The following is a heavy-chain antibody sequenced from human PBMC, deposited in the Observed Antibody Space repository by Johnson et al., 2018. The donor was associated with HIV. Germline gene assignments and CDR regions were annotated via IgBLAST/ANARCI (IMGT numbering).Heavy chain of an antibody. J-gene: IGHJ3*02. CDR3: ARERDDSSGYYYHDAFDI. CDR1: RFIFNDYD. Sequence: VQLVESGGGVVQPGRSLRLSCAASRFIFNDYDMHWVRQVTGKGLEWVSGIGTAGDTYYPGSVKGRLTISRENAKNTLYLQMNSLRAEDTAVYYCARERDDSSGYYYHDAFDIWGQGTMVTVSS. CDR2: IGTAGDT. D-gene: IGHD3-22*01. V-gene: IGHV3-13*01.